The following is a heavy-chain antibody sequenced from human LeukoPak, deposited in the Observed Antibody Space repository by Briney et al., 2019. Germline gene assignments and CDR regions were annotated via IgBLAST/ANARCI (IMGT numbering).Heavy chain of an antibody. CDR2: IRYDGSNK. Sequence: GESLKISCKSSGYGFTSYWIDWVRQAPGKGLEWVAFIRYDGSNKYYADSVKGRFTISRDNSKNTLYLQMNSLRAEDTAVYYCARAGPEGLAAAGTNYYYYMDVWGKGTTVTVSS. V-gene: IGHV3-30*02. D-gene: IGHD6-13*01. CDR1: GYGFTSYW. CDR3: ARAGPEGLAAAGTNYYYYMDV. J-gene: IGHJ6*03.